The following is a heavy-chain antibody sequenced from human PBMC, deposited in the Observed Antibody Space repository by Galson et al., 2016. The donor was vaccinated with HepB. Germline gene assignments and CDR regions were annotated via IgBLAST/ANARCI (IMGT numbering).Heavy chain of an antibody. CDR3: TRDPYCSRTTCYRYYGMDV. CDR1: GFSISIYS. Sequence: SLRLSCAASGFSISIYSMNWVRQAPGEGLEWVSAIRGSGTGTSYTDSVKGRFTISRDNSKNTLYLQMDSLRAEDAAKYYCTRDPYCSRTTCYRYYGMDVWGHGTTVTVSS. V-gene: IGHV3-23*01. D-gene: IGHD2-2*01. CDR2: IRGSGTGT. J-gene: IGHJ6*02.